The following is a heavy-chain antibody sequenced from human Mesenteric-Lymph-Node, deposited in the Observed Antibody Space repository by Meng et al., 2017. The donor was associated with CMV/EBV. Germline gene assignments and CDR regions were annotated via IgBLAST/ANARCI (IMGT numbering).Heavy chain of an antibody. V-gene: IGHV1-2*02. Sequence: ASVKVSCKASGYTFTGYYMHWVRQAPGQGLEWMGWINPNSGGTNYAQKFQGRVTMTRDTSISTAYMELNSLRAEDTAVYYCTRDYYTSRWGQGTLVTVSS. D-gene: IGHD3-10*01. J-gene: IGHJ4*02. CDR2: INPNSGGT. CDR3: TRDYYTSR. CDR1: GYTFTGYY.